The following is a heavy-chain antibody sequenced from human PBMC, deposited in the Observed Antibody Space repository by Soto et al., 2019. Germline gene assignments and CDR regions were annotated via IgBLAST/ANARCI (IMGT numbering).Heavy chain of an antibody. V-gene: IGHV4-61*01. CDR2: IYYSGST. D-gene: IGHD1-26*01. CDR1: GDSVRSGSYY. Sequence: SETLSLTCTVSGDSVRSGSYYWSWIRQPPGKGLEWIGYIYYSGSTNYNPSLKSRVTISVDTSKNQFSLKLSSVTAADTAVYYCASVQDSGNIQSGDWFDPWGQGTLVTVSS. CDR3: ASVQDSGNIQSGDWFDP. J-gene: IGHJ5*02.